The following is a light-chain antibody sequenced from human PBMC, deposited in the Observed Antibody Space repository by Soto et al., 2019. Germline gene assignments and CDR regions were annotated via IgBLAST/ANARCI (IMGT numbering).Light chain of an antibody. CDR3: QHYYTHPLT. V-gene: IGKV1-33*01. J-gene: IGKJ4*01. CDR1: QDIGNY. Sequence: DIQMTQSPSSLSTSVGNRVTITCQASQDIGNYLNWYQQKPGKAPKLLIYDASNLETGVPSRLSGGGSRTDFTFTISSLQPEDIATYYCQHYYTHPLTFGGGTKVEIK. CDR2: DAS.